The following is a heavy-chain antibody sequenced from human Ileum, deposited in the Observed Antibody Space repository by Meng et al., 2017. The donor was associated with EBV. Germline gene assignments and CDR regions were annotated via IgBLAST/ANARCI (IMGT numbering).Heavy chain of an antibody. CDR1: GGSILSSKW. J-gene: IGHJ5*02. Sequence: QVRLQELGPRLVNPSGTVSLTCAVSGGSILSSKWWSWVRQSPGTGLEWIGEIYHHGTTNYNPSLKSRVTISVDTSKNKFFLNLTSLTAADTAVYYCARLDSSGYYFGGWFDPWGQGILVTVSS. V-gene: IGHV4-4*02. CDR2: IYHHGTT. CDR3: ARLDSSGYYFGGWFDP. D-gene: IGHD3-22*01.